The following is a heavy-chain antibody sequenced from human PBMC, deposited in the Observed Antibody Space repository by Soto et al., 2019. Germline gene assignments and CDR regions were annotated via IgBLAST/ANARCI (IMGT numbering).Heavy chain of an antibody. V-gene: IGHV3-30*18. CDR1: GFTFSSYG. CDR2: ISYDGSNK. J-gene: IGHJ4*02. Sequence: GGSLRLSCAASGFTFSSYGMHWARQAPGKGLEWVAVISYDGSNKYYADSVKGRFTISRDNSKNTLYLQMNSLRAEDTAVYYCAKDGVVRGVSDYWGQGTLVTVSS. CDR3: AKDGVVRGVSDY. D-gene: IGHD3-10*01.